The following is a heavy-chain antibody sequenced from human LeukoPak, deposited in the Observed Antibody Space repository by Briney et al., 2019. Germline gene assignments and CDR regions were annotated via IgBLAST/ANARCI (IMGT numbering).Heavy chain of an antibody. CDR1: GFTFNNAW. J-gene: IGHJ4*02. V-gene: IGHV3-7*04. CDR2: IKQDGSEM. CDR3: AGDQGYSYGSFDY. D-gene: IGHD5-18*01. Sequence: GGSLRLSCAASGFTFNNAWMSWVRQAPGKGLEWVANIKQDGSEMYYVDSVEGRFTISRDNAKSSLYLQMNSLRAEDTAVYFCAGDQGYSYGSFDYWGQGTPVTAS.